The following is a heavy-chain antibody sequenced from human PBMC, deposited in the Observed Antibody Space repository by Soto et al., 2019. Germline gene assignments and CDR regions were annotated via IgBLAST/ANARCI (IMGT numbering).Heavy chain of an antibody. CDR3: ARALRYFDWSKMDYFDY. Sequence: PGGSLRLSCAASGFTVSSNYMSWVRQAPGKGLEWVSVIYSGGSTYYADSVKGRFTISRDNSKNTLYLQMNSLRAEDTAVYYCARALRYFDWSKMDYFDYWGQGTLVTVSS. V-gene: IGHV3-66*01. J-gene: IGHJ4*02. CDR1: GFTVSSNY. D-gene: IGHD3-9*01. CDR2: IYSGGST.